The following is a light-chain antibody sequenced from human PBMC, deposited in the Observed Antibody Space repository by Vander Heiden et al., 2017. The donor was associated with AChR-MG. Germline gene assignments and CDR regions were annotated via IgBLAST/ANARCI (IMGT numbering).Light chain of an antibody. CDR3: AACDDSLNGHV. V-gene: IGLV1-44*01. CDR2: NSN. CDR1: SSNIGTNT. Sequence: QSVLTQTPSASGTPGQRVPIPCSGSSSNIGTNTVNWYQQIPGTAPKLLICNSNQRPSGVPDRFSGSKSGTSASLAISGLQSEDEADYYCAACDDSLNGHVFGTGTKVTVL. J-gene: IGLJ1*01.